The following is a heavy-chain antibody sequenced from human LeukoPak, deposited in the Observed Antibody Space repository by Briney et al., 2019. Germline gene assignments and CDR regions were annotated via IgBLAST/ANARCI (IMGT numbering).Heavy chain of an antibody. CDR1: GDSISSGSYY. V-gene: IGHV4-61*02. CDR2: IYTSGST. Sequence: SETLSLTCTVSGDSISSGSYYWSWIRQPAGKGLEWIGRIYTSGSTDYNPSLKNRVTISVDTSKNQFSLKLTSVTAADTAVYYCARLGGYDVHWGQGTLVTVSS. D-gene: IGHD5-12*01. CDR3: ARLGGYDVH. J-gene: IGHJ4*02.